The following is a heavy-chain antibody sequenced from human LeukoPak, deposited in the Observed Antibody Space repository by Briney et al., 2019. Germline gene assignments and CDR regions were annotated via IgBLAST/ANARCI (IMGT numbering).Heavy chain of an antibody. CDR2: INSDGSST. J-gene: IGHJ5*02. Sequence: GGSLRLSCAASGFTFSSYWMHWVRHAPGKGLVWISRINSDGSSTNYADSVKGRFTNSRDNAKNTLYLQMNSLRDEDTAVYYCARGSTTVTTKDWSDPWGQGTLVTVSS. CDR3: ARGSTTVTTKDWSDP. CDR1: GFTFSSYW. D-gene: IGHD4-17*01. V-gene: IGHV3-74*01.